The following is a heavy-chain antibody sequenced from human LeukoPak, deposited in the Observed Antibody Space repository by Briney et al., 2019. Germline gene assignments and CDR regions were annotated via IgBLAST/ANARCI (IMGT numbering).Heavy chain of an antibody. J-gene: IGHJ4*02. Sequence: SQTLSLTCAISGDSVSSNSAAWHWIRQPPSRGLEWLGRTYYRSKWYNDYAVSVKSRITINPDTSKNQFSLQLNSVTPEDTAVYYCAREEIAVAGTPLDYWGQGTLVTVSS. CDR1: GDSVSSNSAA. CDR3: AREEIAVAGTPLDY. CDR2: TYYRSKWYN. V-gene: IGHV6-1*01. D-gene: IGHD6-19*01.